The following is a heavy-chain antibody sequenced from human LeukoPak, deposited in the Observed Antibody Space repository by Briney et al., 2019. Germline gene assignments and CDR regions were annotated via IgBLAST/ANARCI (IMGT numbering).Heavy chain of an antibody. J-gene: IGHJ5*02. CDR1: GYSFNIYE. V-gene: IGHV1-8*01. CDR3: SRGPRFDP. CDR2: VNPNSGDT. Sequence: ASVKVSCKTSGYSFNIYEINWVRQTTGQGLEWMGWVNPNSGDTDYAQKFQGRLTMTRNTSISTAYMELSGLRLEDTAVYYCSRGPRFDPWGQGTQVTVSS.